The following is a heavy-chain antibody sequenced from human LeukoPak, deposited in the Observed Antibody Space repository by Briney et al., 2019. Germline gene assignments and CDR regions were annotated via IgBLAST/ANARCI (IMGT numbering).Heavy chain of an antibody. CDR2: IYSGGST. J-gene: IGHJ4*02. CDR3: ATLAKDDL. D-gene: IGHD5-12*01. Sequence: GGSLRLSCAASGFTVSSNYMSWVRQAPGKGLEWVSVIYSGGSTYYADSVKGRFTISRDNSKNTLYLQMNGLRAEETAVYYCATLAKDDLWGQGTLVTVSS. CDR1: GFTVSSNY. V-gene: IGHV3-53*01.